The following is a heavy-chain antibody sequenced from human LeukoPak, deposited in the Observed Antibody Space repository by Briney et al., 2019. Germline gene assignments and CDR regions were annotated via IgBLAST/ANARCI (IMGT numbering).Heavy chain of an antibody. J-gene: IGHJ4*02. CDR1: GFTFSNYA. CDR3: TTDFPDYFHS. V-gene: IGHV3-15*01. CDR2: IKRKTNGGTA. Sequence: GGSLRLSCAASGFTFSNYAMHWIRQAPGKGLEWIGHIKRKTNGGTADYAAPVKGRFTISRDDSKNTLYLQINTLRTEDTAVHYCTTDFPDYFHSWGQGTLVTVSS.